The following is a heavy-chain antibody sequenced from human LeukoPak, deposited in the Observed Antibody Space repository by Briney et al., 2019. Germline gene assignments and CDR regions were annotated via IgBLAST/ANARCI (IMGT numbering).Heavy chain of an antibody. CDR2: INPRGTST. Sequence: ASLKVSCKASGYSFTSHYMHWVRQAPGQGLEWMGLINPRGTSTIYAEKFQGRIIMTRDMSTTTDYMELSSLKSDDTAAYYCARDNSIHERGWWFDPWGQGTLVTVSS. J-gene: IGHJ5*02. CDR3: ARDNSIHERGWWFDP. V-gene: IGHV1-46*01. D-gene: IGHD4-23*01. CDR1: GYSFTSHY.